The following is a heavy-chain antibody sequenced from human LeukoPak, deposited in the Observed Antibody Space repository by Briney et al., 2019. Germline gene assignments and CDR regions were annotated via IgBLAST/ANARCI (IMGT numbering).Heavy chain of an antibody. J-gene: IGHJ4*02. D-gene: IGHD1-26*01. CDR2: ISWNSGSI. CDR3: AKDLKATGWVYYFDY. V-gene: IGHV3-9*01. CDR1: GFTFDDYA. Sequence: GGSLRLSCAASGFTFDDYAMHWVRQAPGKGLEWVSGISWNSGSIGYADSVKGRFTISRDNAKNSLYLQMNSLRDEDTAVYYCAKDLKATGWVYYFDYWGQGTLVTVSS.